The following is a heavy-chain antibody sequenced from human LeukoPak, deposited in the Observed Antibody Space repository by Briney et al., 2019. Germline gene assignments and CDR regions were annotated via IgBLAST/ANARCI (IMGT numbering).Heavy chain of an antibody. CDR3: ARVGIPQYNWNYAWFDP. V-gene: IGHV3-21*01. J-gene: IGHJ5*02. D-gene: IGHD1-7*01. CDR1: GFTFSSYT. CDR2: ISSSSSYI. Sequence: GGSLRLSCAASGFTFSSYTMNWVRQTPGKGLEWVSSISSSSSYIYYADSVKGRFTISRDNAKNSLYLHMNSLRAEDTAVYYCARVGIPQYNWNYAWFDPWGQGTLVTVSS.